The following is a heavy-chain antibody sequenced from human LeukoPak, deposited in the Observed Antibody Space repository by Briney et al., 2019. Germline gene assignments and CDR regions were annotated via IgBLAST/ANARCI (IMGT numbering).Heavy chain of an antibody. CDR1: GYTFTSYY. D-gene: IGHD2-15*01. V-gene: IGHV1-8*02. CDR3: ARVGRKKDCSGGSCYQY. J-gene: IGHJ4*02. Sequence: ASVKVSCKASGYTFTSYYMHWVRQAPGQGLEWMGWMNPNSGNTGYAQKFQGRVTMTRNTSISTAYMELSSLRSEDTAVYYCARVGRKKDCSGGSCYQYWGQGTLVTVSS. CDR2: MNPNSGNT.